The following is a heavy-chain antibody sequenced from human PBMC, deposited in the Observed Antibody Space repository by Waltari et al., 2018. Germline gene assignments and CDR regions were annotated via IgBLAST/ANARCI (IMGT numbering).Heavy chain of an antibody. Sequence: EEQLLESGGGQVQPGGSLRLSCEFSGFPFNTYAMSWVRQTPGKGLEWISSISGTGASTYYADSVKGRLTISRDNSKNKLYLQMDSLRTEDTAMYYCVKNSGYTNSWRDLWGQGTLVTVSS. CDR3: VKNSGYTNSWRDL. V-gene: IGHV3-23*01. D-gene: IGHD5-12*01. CDR1: GFPFNTYA. CDR2: ISGTGAST. J-gene: IGHJ4*02.